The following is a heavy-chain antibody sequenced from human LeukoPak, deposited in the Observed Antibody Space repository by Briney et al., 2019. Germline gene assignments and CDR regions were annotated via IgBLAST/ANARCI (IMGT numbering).Heavy chain of an antibody. V-gene: IGHV1-2*02. CDR2: INPNSGGT. Sequence: ASVKVSCKASGYTFTGYYMHWVRQAPGQGLEWMGWINPNSGGTNYAQKFQGRVTMTRDTSISTAYMELGRLRSDDTAVYYCARDYGVFGVVSLYYYMDVWGKGTTVTVSS. D-gene: IGHD3-3*01. J-gene: IGHJ6*03. CDR3: ARDYGVFGVVSLYYYMDV. CDR1: GYTFTGYY.